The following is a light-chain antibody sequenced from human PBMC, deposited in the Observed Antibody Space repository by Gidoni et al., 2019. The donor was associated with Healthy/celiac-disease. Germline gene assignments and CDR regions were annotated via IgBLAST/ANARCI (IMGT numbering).Light chain of an antibody. CDR3: QQYNSYSEWT. J-gene: IGKJ1*01. CDR1: QSISSW. V-gene: IGKV1-5*01. Sequence: DIQMTQSPSTLSASVGDRVTITCRASQSISSWLAWYQQKPGKAPKLLIYDASSLESGVPSRFSGSGSGTEFFLTISSLQPDDFATYYCQQYNSYSEWTFGQGTKVEIK. CDR2: DAS.